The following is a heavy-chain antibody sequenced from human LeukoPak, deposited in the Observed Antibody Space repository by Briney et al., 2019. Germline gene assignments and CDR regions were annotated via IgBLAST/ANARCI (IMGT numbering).Heavy chain of an antibody. V-gene: IGHV4-34*01. CDR1: GGSXXVYY. D-gene: IGHD2-21*02. CDR3: ARGQGIAYCGGDCYPYYFDY. J-gene: IGHJ4*02. Sequence: SETLSLTCAVYGGSXXVYYWSWIRQPQXXGQEWIGEINHSGSTNYNPSLKSRVTISVDTSKNQFSLKLSSVTAADTAVYYCARGQGIAYCGGDCYPYYFDYWGQGTLVTVSS. CDR2: INHSGST.